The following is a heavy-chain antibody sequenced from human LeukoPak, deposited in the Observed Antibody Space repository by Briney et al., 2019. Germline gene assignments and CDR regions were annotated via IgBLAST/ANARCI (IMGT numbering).Heavy chain of an antibody. CDR1: SGSLSPYW. D-gene: IGHD4-17*01. J-gene: IGHJ3*02. Sequence: PSETLSLTCEVYSGSLSPYWWSWIRQPPGKGLEWIGEIKYSGHTNYNPSLESRVTISVDTSKKQFSLKLSSVTVADTALYFCARRGANDFGDSAGNFAYDIWGQGTMVTASS. CDR3: ARRGANDFGDSAGNFAYDI. V-gene: IGHV4-34*01. CDR2: IKYSGHT.